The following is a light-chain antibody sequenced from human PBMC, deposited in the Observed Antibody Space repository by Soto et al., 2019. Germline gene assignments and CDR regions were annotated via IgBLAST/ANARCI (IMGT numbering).Light chain of an antibody. Sequence: DIQMTQSPSTLSASVGDRVTITCRARQSISRGLAWYQQNPGKAPKLLIYKASSLERGVPSRLSGSGSGTVFILTVSRLQHDEFATYYCQQYNGMYTFGQGTKLEIK. V-gene: IGKV1-5*03. CDR1: QSISRG. CDR3: QQYNGMYT. CDR2: KAS. J-gene: IGKJ2*01.